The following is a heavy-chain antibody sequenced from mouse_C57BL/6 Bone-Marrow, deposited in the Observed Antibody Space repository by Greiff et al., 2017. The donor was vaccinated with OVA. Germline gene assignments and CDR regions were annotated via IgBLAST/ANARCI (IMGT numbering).Heavy chain of an antibody. V-gene: IGHV1-78*01. Sequence: QVQLQQSDAELVKPGASVKISCKVSGYTFTDHTIHWMKQRPEQGLEWIGYIYPRDGSTKYNEKFKGKATITADTSSNTAYLQLSSLTSEDTAVYYCGEGDYYGSSDYWGQGTTLTVSS. CDR1: GYTFTDHT. D-gene: IGHD1-1*01. CDR3: GEGDYYGSSDY. CDR2: IYPRDGST. J-gene: IGHJ2*01.